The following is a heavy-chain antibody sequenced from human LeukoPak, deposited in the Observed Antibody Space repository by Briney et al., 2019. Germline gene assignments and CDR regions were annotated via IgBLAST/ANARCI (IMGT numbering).Heavy chain of an antibody. CDR1: GFTFSSYG. D-gene: IGHD3-22*01. Sequence: GGSLRLSCAAPGFTFSSYGMHWVRQAPGKGLEWVAVIWYDGSNKYYADSVKGRFTISRDNSKNTLYLQMNSLRAEDTAVYYCAREFYDSSGYPYGMDVWGQGTTVTVSS. CDR3: AREFYDSSGYPYGMDV. CDR2: IWYDGSNK. J-gene: IGHJ6*02. V-gene: IGHV3-33*01.